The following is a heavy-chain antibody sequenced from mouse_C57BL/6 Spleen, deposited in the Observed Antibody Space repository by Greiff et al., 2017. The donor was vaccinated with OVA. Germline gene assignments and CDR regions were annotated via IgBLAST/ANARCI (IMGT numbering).Heavy chain of an antibody. CDR2: INNDGGST. Sequence: EVKLMESGGGLVQPGESLKLSCESNEYEFPSHDMSWVRKTPEKRLELVAAINNDGGSTYYPDTMERRFIISRDNTKKTLYLQMSSLRSEDTALYYCARRGDASWFAYWGQGTLVTVSA. CDR1: EYEFPSHD. CDR3: ARRGDASWFAY. J-gene: IGHJ3*01. V-gene: IGHV5-2*01.